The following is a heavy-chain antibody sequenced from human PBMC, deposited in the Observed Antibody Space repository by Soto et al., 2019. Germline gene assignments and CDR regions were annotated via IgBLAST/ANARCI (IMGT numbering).Heavy chain of an antibody. CDR2: IYYSGST. CDR3: ASGQDYGDYPYLYY. V-gene: IGHV4-31*03. J-gene: IGHJ4*02. Sequence: QVQLQESGPGLVKPSQTLSLTCTVSGGSIRSGGYYWSWIRQHPGKGLEWIGYIYYSGSTYYNPSLKSRVTISVDTSKNHFSLKLSSVTAADTAVYYCASGQDYGDYPYLYYWGQGTLVTVSS. CDR1: GGSIRSGGYY. D-gene: IGHD4-17*01.